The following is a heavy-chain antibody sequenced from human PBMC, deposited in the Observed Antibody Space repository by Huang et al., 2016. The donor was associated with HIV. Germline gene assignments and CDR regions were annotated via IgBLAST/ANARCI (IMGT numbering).Heavy chain of an antibody. Sequence: EVQLVESGGALVQPGGSLKLSCVDSGFDFSKYRMNWVRQDPGKGLEWGSYISGTSSNIYDADSVKGRFTISRDNAKNSVFLQMRSLRAEDTALYYCARTEMEYYYGSSGYYPDYWGQGTQVTVSS. J-gene: IGHJ4*02. CDR3: ARTEMEYYYGSSGYYPDY. V-gene: IGHV3-48*01. D-gene: IGHD3-22*01. CDR1: GFDFSKYR. CDR2: ISGTSSNI.